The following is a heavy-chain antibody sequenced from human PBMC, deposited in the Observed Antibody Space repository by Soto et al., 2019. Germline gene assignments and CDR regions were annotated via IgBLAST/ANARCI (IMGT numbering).Heavy chain of an antibody. Sequence: QVQLVQSGAELRKPGSSVKVSCKASGGTFSDYTINWVRQAPGQRLEWMGGNIPIFDTANYAEKFQGRVTITADESTSTSFMEVSSLRSEDTAVYYCARNGTLTGYSYGMDVWGQGTMVTVSS. CDR1: GGTFSDYT. V-gene: IGHV1-69*01. J-gene: IGHJ6*02. CDR3: ARNGTLTGYSYGMDV. D-gene: IGHD1-1*01. CDR2: NIPIFDTA.